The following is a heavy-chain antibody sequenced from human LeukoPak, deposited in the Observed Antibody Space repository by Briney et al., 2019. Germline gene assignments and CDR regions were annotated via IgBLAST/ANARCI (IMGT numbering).Heavy chain of an antibody. CDR2: IYYSGST. Sequence: PSQTLSLTCTVSGGSISSGGYYWSWIRQHPGKRLEWIGYIYYSGSTNYNPSLKSRVTISVDTSKNQFSLKLSSVTAADTAVYYCARVRGRPVLRYFDDRDPYYFDYWGQGTLVTVSS. J-gene: IGHJ4*02. CDR1: GGSISSGGYY. V-gene: IGHV4-61*08. D-gene: IGHD3-9*01. CDR3: ARVRGRPVLRYFDDRDPYYFDY.